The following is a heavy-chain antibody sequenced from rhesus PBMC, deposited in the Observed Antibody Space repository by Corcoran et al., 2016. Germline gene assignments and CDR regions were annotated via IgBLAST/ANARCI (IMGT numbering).Heavy chain of an antibody. CDR1: GGSISDSYR. CDR3: ASWGDEYVYYYARGLDS. CDR2: IYGSSTST. J-gene: IGHJ6*01. Sequence: QVQLQESGPGVVKPSETLSLTCAVSGGSISDSYRWSWIRQPPGKGLEWIGYIYGSSTSTNSNPSLKSRVTISKDTSKNQFSLTLSSVTAADTAVYYCASWGDEYVYYYARGLDSWGQGVVVTVSS. D-gene: IGHD3S6*01. V-gene: IGHV4S10*01.